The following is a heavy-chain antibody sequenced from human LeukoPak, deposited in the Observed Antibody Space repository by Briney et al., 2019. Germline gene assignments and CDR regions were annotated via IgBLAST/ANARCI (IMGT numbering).Heavy chain of an antibody. D-gene: IGHD3-3*01. Sequence: SVKVSCKASGGTFSSYAISWVRQAPGQGLEWMGGIIPIFGTADYAQKFQGRVAITADESTSTAYMELRSLRSEDTAVYYCASHNVYYDFWSGYREYDAFDIWGQGTMVTVSS. V-gene: IGHV1-69*01. CDR1: GGTFSSYA. CDR3: ASHNVYYDFWSGYREYDAFDI. CDR2: IIPIFGTA. J-gene: IGHJ3*02.